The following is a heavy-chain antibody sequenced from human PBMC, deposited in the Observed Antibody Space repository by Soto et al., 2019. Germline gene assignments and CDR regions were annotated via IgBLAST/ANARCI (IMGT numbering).Heavy chain of an antibody. CDR2: INGGGGSI. CDR3: AKEHWNYPYGMDV. Sequence: GGSLRLSCEASGFTFSNYAMSWVRQAPGKGLEWVSSINGGGGSIYYADSVKGRFIISRDNSKNTLYVQMNSLRAEDTAVYYCAKEHWNYPYGMDVWGLGTTVTVSS. J-gene: IGHJ6*02. V-gene: IGHV3-23*01. CDR1: GFTFSNYA. D-gene: IGHD1-7*01.